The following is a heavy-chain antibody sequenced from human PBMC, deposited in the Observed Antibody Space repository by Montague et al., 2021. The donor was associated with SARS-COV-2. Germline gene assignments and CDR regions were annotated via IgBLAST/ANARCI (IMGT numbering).Heavy chain of an antibody. Sequence: SLRLSCAASGFTVSNNWMHWVRQAPGRGLAWVSRIADYGDKTDYADSVKGRFTTSRDNAKNTLYLQMNSLRVDDTAVYYCVRDMFEPNDHWGQGTLVTVSS. V-gene: IGHV3-74*01. CDR1: GFTVSNNW. CDR3: VRDMFEPNDH. D-gene: IGHD3-10*02. CDR2: IADYGDKT. J-gene: IGHJ5*02.